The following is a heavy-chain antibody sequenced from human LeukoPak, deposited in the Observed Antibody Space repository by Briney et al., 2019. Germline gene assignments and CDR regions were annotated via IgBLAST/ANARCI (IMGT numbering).Heavy chain of an antibody. D-gene: IGHD6-13*01. V-gene: IGHV4-30-2*01. Sequence: SETLSLTCAVSGGSISSGGYSWSWIRQPPGKGLEWIGYIYHSGSTYYNPSLKSRVTISVGRSKNQFSLKLSSVTAADTAAYYCARGVSSSSWLSTRFFFDYWGQGTLVTVSS. CDR3: ARGVSSSSWLSTRFFFDY. J-gene: IGHJ4*02. CDR1: GGSISSGGYS. CDR2: IYHSGST.